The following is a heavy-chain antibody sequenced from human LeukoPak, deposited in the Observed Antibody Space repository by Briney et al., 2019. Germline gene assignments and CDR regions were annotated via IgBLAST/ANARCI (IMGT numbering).Heavy chain of an antibody. D-gene: IGHD2-2*01. CDR3: ARDGHCSSTSCYLYY. CDR2: INTNTGNP. J-gene: IGHJ4*02. V-gene: IGHV7-4-1*02. Sequence: ASVKVSCKASGYTFTSYAMNWVRQAAGQGLEWMGWINTNTGNPTYAQGFTGRFIFSLDTSVSTAYLQISSLKAEDTAVYYCARDGHCSSTSCYLYYWGQGTLVTVSS. CDR1: GYTFTSYA.